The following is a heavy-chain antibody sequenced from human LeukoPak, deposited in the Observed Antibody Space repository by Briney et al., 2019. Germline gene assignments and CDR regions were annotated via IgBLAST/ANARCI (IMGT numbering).Heavy chain of an antibody. J-gene: IGHJ4*02. V-gene: IGHV1-18*01. D-gene: IGHD5-12*01. Sequence: ASVKVSCKASGYTFTSYGISWVRQAPGQGLEWMGWISAYNGNTNYAQKLQGRVTMTTDTSTSTAYMALRSLRSDDTAVYYCAREGDSGYDWGYYFDYWGQGTLVTVSS. CDR3: AREGDSGYDWGYYFDY. CDR1: GYTFTSYG. CDR2: ISAYNGNT.